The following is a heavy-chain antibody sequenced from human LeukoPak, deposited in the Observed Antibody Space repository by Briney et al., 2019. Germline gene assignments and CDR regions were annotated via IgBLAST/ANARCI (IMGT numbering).Heavy chain of an antibody. CDR3: ARRSAVAGYYFDY. Sequence: ASVKVSCKASGYTFTSYYMHWVRQAPGQGLEWMGWINPNSGGTNYAQKFQGRVTMTRDTSISTAYMELSRLRSDDTAVYYCARRSAVAGYYFDYWGQGTLVTVSS. CDR1: GYTFTSYY. CDR2: INPNSGGT. V-gene: IGHV1-2*02. J-gene: IGHJ4*02. D-gene: IGHD6-19*01.